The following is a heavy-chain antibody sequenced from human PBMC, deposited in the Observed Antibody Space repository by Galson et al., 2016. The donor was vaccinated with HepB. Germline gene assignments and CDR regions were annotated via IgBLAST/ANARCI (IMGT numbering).Heavy chain of an antibody. CDR3: AKGFDSRRDGWYNY. V-gene: IGHV3-48*01. D-gene: IGHD6-19*01. Sequence: SLRLSCAASGFTFSSFSMNWVRQALGKGLEWVSYISESGSTKYYADSVKGRFTISRDNAKNSVYLQMNSLRAEDTALYYCAKGFDSRRDGWYNYWGQGTLVTVSS. CDR1: GFTFSSFS. J-gene: IGHJ4*02. CDR2: ISESGSTK.